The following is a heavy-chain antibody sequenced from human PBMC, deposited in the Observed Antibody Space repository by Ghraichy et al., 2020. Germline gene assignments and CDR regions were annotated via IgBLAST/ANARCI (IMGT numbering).Heavy chain of an antibody. Sequence: SETLSLTCTVSGGSISSYYWSWIRQPPGKGLEWIGYIYYSGSTNYNPSLKSRVTISVDTSKNQFSLKLSSVTAADTAVYYCARGDSNYVYWGQGTLVTVSS. V-gene: IGHV4-59*01. CDR3: ARGDSNYVY. CDR1: GGSISSYY. CDR2: IYYSGST. D-gene: IGHD4-11*01. J-gene: IGHJ4*02.